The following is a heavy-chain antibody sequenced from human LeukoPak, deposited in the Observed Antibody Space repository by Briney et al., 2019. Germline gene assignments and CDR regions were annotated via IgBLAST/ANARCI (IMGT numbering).Heavy chain of an antibody. CDR1: GYTFTSHG. CDR3: ARGAAYQQLVAFWIDY. J-gene: IGHJ4*02. CDR2: ISTYNVNT. Sequence: ASVKVSCKASGYTFTSHGITWVRQAPGQGLEWMGWISTYNVNTNYAQKLQGRVTMTTDTSTSTAYMELRSLRSDDTAVYYCARGAAYQQLVAFWIDYWGQGTLVTVSS. D-gene: IGHD6-13*01. V-gene: IGHV1-18*04.